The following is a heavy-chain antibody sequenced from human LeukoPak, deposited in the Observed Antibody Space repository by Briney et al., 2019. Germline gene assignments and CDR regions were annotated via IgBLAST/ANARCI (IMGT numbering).Heavy chain of an antibody. Sequence: SETLSLTCAVSGYSISSGYYWGWIRPPPGKGLEWIGSIYHSGSTYYNPSLKSRVTISVDTSKNQFSLKLSAVTAADTAVYYCASTPDTAMAAIDYWGQGTLVTVSS. CDR1: GYSISSGYY. D-gene: IGHD5-18*01. CDR2: IYHSGST. CDR3: ASTPDTAMAAIDY. V-gene: IGHV4-38-2*01. J-gene: IGHJ4*02.